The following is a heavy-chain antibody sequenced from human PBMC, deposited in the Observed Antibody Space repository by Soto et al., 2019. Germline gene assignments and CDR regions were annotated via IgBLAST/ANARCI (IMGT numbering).Heavy chain of an antibody. CDR1: GFTFSSYW. CDR2: INQDGSEK. CDR3: VRESIDSKPEGTAWFDP. V-gene: IGHV3-7*01. Sequence: GGSLRLSCATSGFTFSSYWMSWVRQAPGKGLEWVANINQDGSEKYSVDSVKGRFTISRDNAKNSLYLQMNSLRVEDTAVYFCVRESIDSKPEGTAWFDPWGQGTVVTGSS. D-gene: IGHD3-22*01. J-gene: IGHJ5*02.